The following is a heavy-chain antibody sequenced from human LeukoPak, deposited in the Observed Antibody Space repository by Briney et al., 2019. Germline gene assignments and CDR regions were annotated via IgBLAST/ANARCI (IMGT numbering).Heavy chain of an antibody. CDR3: AIDGVAAAGRVPRGPSQRPQQLRHRKSYNWFDP. CDR1: GYTFTGYY. D-gene: IGHD6-13*01. Sequence: GASVKVSCKASGYTFTGYYMHWVRQAPGQGLEWMGWINPNSGGTNYAQKFQGRVTMTRDTSISTAYMELSRLRSDDTAVYYCAIDGVAAAGRVPRGPSQRPQQLRHRKSYNWFDPWGQGTLVTVSS. V-gene: IGHV1-2*02. CDR2: INPNSGGT. J-gene: IGHJ5*02.